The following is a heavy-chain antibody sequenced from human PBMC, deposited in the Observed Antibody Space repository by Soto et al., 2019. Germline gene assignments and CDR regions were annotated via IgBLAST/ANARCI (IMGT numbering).Heavy chain of an antibody. CDR3: ARDHGVNGMDV. CDR1: GFTFSSYA. Sequence: GGSLRLSCAASGFTFSSYAMHWVRQAPGKGLEWVAVISYDGSNKYYADSVKGRFTISRDNSKNTLYLQMNSLRAEDTAVYYCARDHGVNGMDVWGQGTTVTVSS. V-gene: IGHV3-30-3*01. J-gene: IGHJ6*02. D-gene: IGHD2-21*01. CDR2: ISYDGSNK.